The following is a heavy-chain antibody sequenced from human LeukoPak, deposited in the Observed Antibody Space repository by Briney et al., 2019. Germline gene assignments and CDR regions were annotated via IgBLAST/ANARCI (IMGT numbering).Heavy chain of an antibody. J-gene: IGHJ4*02. CDR2: IWYDGSNK. D-gene: IGHD3-10*01. V-gene: IGHV3-30*02. CDR1: GFTFSSYG. Sequence: GGSLRLSCAASGFTFSSYGMHWVRQAPGKGLEWVAVIWYDGSNKYYADSVKGRFTISRDNSKNTLYLQMNSLRAEDTAVYYCAKDMVRGVTGGYYFDYWGQGTLVTVSS. CDR3: AKDMVRGVTGGYYFDY.